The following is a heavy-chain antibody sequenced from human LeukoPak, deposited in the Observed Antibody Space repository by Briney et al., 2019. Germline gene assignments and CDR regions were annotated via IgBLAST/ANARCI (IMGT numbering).Heavy chain of an antibody. J-gene: IGHJ4*02. Sequence: PSETLSLACTVSGGSISTYYWSWIRQPPGKGLEWLGYIYYSGSTNYNPSLQSRVTTSLDPSKNQFSLKLSSVTAADTALYYCARVSRGHSANFDYWGQGALVTVSS. CDR2: IYYSGST. CDR3: ARVSRGHSANFDY. CDR1: GGSISTYY. D-gene: IGHD5-12*01. V-gene: IGHV4-59*01.